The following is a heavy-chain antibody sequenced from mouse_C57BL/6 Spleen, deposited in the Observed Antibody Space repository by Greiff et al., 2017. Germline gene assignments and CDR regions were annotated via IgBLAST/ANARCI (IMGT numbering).Heavy chain of an antibody. CDR1: GYTFTSYG. V-gene: IGHV1-81*01. CDR3: AREGGGYENWYFDV. Sequence: QVQLQQSGAELARPGASVKLSCKASGYTFTSYGISWVKQRTGQGLEWIGEIYPRSGNTYYNEKFKGKATLTADKSSSTAYMELRSLTSEDSAVYFCAREGGGYENWYFDVWGTGTTVTVSS. D-gene: IGHD2-2*01. CDR2: IYPRSGNT. J-gene: IGHJ1*03.